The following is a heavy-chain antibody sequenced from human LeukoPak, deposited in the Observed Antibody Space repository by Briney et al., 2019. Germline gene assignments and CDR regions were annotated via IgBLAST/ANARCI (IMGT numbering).Heavy chain of an antibody. CDR2: IIPIFGTA. V-gene: IGHV1-69*13. CDR3: ARSAVLRYFDWHFDY. Sequence: SVKVSCKASGGTFSSYAISWVRQAPGQGLEWMGGIIPIFGTANYAQKFQGRVTITADESTSTAYMGLSSLRSEDTAVYYCARSAVLRYFDWHFDYWGQGTLVTVSS. J-gene: IGHJ4*02. D-gene: IGHD3-9*01. CDR1: GGTFSSYA.